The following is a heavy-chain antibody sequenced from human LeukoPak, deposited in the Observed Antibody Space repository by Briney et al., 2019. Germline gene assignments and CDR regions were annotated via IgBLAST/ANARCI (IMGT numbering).Heavy chain of an antibody. Sequence: PGRSLRLSCATSGFTFSSYGMHWVRQAPGKGLEWVAVISYDGRNKYYADSVKGRFAISRDNSKNTMHLQMNSLRAEDTAVYYCAKDPGYLDYWGQGTLVTVSS. CDR2: ISYDGRNK. V-gene: IGHV3-30*18. J-gene: IGHJ4*02. D-gene: IGHD2-15*01. CDR3: AKDPGYLDY. CDR1: GFTFSSYG.